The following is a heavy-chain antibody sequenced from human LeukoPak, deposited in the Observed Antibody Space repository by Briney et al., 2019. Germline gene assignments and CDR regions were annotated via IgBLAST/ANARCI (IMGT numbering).Heavy chain of an antibody. CDR2: ISAYNGNT. CDR1: GYTFTTYY. V-gene: IGHV1-18*01. D-gene: IGHD1-26*01. Sequence: ASVKVSRKASGYTFTTYYITWVRQAPGQGLEWMGWISAYNGNTKYAQKFQGRVTMTTDTSTSTAYMELRSLRSDDTAMYYCARDWEIRKADYWGQGTLVTVSS. J-gene: IGHJ4*02. CDR3: ARDWEIRKADY.